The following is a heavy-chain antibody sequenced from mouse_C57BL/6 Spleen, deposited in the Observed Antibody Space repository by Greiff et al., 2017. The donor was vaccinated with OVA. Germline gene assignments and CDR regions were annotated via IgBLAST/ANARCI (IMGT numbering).Heavy chain of an antibody. CDR2: IYPGSGNT. V-gene: IGHV1-66*01. Sequence: VQLQQSGPELVKPGASVKISCKASGYSFTSYYIHWVKQRPGQGLEWIGWIYPGSGNTKYNEKFKGKATLTADTSASTAYMQLSSLTSEDSAVYYCARWGIYYGNDYWGQGTTLTVSS. D-gene: IGHD2-1*01. CDR1: GYSFTSYY. J-gene: IGHJ2*01. CDR3: ARWGIYYGNDY.